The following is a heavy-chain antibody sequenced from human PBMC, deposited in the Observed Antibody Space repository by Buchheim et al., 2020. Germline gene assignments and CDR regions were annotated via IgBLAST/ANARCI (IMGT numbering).Heavy chain of an antibody. Sequence: QVQLQQWGAGLLKPSETLSLTCAVYGGSFSGYYWSWIRQPPGKGLEWIGEINHSGSTNYNPSLKSRVTISVDTSKNQFSLKLSSVTAADTAVCYCARGVIPRYDFWSVDYYYYGMDVWGQGTT. CDR3: ARGVIPRYDFWSVDYYYYGMDV. D-gene: IGHD3-3*01. J-gene: IGHJ6*02. CDR1: GGSFSGYY. CDR2: INHSGST. V-gene: IGHV4-34*01.